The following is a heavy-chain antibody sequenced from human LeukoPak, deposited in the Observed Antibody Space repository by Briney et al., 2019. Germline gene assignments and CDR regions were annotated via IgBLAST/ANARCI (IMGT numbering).Heavy chain of an antibody. CDR2: ISWNSGSI. J-gene: IGHJ4*02. V-gene: IGHV3-9*01. Sequence: PGGSLRLSCAASGFTFDDCAMHWVRQAPGKGLEWVSGISWNSGSIGYADSVKGRFTISRDNAKNSLYLQMNSLRAEDTALYYCAKGVRRYCSSTSCNYFDYWGQGTLVTVSS. CDR1: GFTFDDCA. D-gene: IGHD2-2*01. CDR3: AKGVRRYCSSTSCNYFDY.